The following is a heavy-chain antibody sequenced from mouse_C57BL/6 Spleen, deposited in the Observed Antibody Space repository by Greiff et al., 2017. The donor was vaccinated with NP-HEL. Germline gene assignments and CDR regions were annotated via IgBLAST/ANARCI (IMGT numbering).Heavy chain of an antibody. D-gene: IGHD2-4*01. V-gene: IGHV2-5*01. CDR1: GFSLTSYG. CDR3: AKKGYDYDEGFAY. J-gene: IGHJ3*01. Sequence: QVQLQQSGPGLVQPSQSLSITCTVSGFSLTSYGVHWVRQSPGKGLEWLGVIWRGGSTDYNAAFMSRLSITKDNSKSQVFFKMNSLQADDTAIYYCAKKGYDYDEGFAYWGQGTLVTVSA. CDR2: IWRGGST.